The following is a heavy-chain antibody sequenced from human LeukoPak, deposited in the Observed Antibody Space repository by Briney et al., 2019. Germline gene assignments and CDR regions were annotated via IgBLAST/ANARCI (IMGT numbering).Heavy chain of an antibody. J-gene: IGHJ6*02. Sequence: PGGSLRLSCAASGFTFSNYWMSWVRQAPGRGLEWVANIKQDGSVKYYVDSVKGRFTISRDNAKNSLYLQMNSLRAEDTALYHCARAYSSDFYYYGMDVWGQGTTVTVSS. D-gene: IGHD6-19*01. CDR1: GFTFSNYW. CDR3: ARAYSSDFYYYGMDV. CDR2: IKQDGSVK. V-gene: IGHV3-7*03.